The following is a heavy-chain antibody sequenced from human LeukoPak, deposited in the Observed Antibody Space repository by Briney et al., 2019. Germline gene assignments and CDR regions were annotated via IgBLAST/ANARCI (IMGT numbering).Heavy chain of an antibody. CDR1: GFTFSHCA. CDR3: AKQWVDC. D-gene: IGHD1-26*01. V-gene: IGHV3-23*01. J-gene: IGHJ4*02. CDR2: ISESGDTT. Sequence: GGSLRLSCAASGFTFSHCAMNWVRQAPGKGLEWVSSISESGDTTHYADSVKGRFTISRDNAQNTLYLQMNTLRAEDTALYYCAKQWVDCWGQGTLVTVSS.